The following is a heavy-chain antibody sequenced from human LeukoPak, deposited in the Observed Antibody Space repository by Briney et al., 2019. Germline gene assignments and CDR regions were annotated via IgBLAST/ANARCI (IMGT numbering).Heavy chain of an antibody. J-gene: IGHJ4*02. D-gene: IGHD1-26*01. V-gene: IGHV3-7*01. CDR2: VGRDGSEK. CDR1: GFTFSDYW. Sequence: GGSLRLSCAASGFTFSDYWMTWVRQVPGKGLEWVANVGRDGSEKNYVDSVEGRFTISRDNAKKSLDLEMNSLRVEDTALYYCAKVGTWELQRVFENWGQGTLVTVSS. CDR3: AKVGTWELQRVFEN.